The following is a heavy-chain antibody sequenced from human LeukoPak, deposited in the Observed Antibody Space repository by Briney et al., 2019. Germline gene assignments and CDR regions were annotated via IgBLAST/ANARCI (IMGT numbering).Heavy chain of an antibody. CDR3: ARDPGKNGGYGY. D-gene: IGHD5-12*01. J-gene: IGHJ4*02. CDR2: ISYDGSNK. V-gene: IGHV3-30*03. Sequence: PGGSLRLSCAASGFTFSSYGMHWVRQAPGKGLEWVAVISYDGSNKYYADSVKGRFTISRDNAKNSLYLQMNSLRAEDTAVYYCARDPGKNGGYGYWGQGTLVTVSS. CDR1: GFTFSSYG.